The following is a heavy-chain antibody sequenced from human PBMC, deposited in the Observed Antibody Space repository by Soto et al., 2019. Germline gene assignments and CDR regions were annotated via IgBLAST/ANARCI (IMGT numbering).Heavy chain of an antibody. J-gene: IGHJ6*02. V-gene: IGHV4-34*01. CDR1: GGSFSGYY. CDR2: INHSGST. CDR3: ARVTGRYYYGMDV. Sequence: SETLSLACAVYGGSFSGYYWSWIRQPPGKGLEWIGEINHSGSTNYNPSLKSRVTISVDTSKNQFSLKLSSVTAADTAVYYCARVTGRYYYGMDVWGQGTTVTVSS.